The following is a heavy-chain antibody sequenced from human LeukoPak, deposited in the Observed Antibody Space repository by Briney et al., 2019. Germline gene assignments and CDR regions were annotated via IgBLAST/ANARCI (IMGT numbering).Heavy chain of an antibody. CDR2: IYSGGST. D-gene: IGHD2-15*01. CDR1: GFTVSSNY. V-gene: IGHV3-66*01. Sequence: GGSLRLSCAASGFTVSSNYMSWVRQAPGKGLEWVSVIYSGGSTYYADSVKGRFTISRDNSKNTLYLQMNSLRAEDTAVYYCARDPGHCSGGSCYSFLYWGQGTLVTVSS. J-gene: IGHJ4*02. CDR3: ARDPGHCSGGSCYSFLY.